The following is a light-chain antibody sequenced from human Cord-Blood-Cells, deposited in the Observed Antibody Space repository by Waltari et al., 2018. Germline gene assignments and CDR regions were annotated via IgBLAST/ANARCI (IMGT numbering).Light chain of an antibody. J-gene: IGLJ2*01. Sequence: QSALTQPRSVSGSPGQSVTIPCTGTSSDVGGYNYVSWYQQHPGKAPKLMIYDVSKRPSGAPDRFSGSKSGNTASLTISGLQAEDEADYYCCSYAGSYTVVFGGGTKLTVL. CDR3: CSYAGSYTVV. V-gene: IGLV2-11*01. CDR2: DVS. CDR1: SSDVGGYNY.